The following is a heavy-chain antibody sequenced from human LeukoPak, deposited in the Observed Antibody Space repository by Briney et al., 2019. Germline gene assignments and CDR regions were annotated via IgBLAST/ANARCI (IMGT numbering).Heavy chain of an antibody. CDR2: IYYSGST. CDR1: GGSISSGSYY. CDR3: ARDGTSGYDLGAFDY. D-gene: IGHD5-12*01. J-gene: IGHJ4*02. Sequence: SQTLSLTCTVSGGSISSGSYYWSWIRQPAGKGLEWIGYIYYSGSTNYNPSLKSRVTISVDTSKNQFSLKLSSVTAADTAVYYCARDGTSGYDLGAFDYWGQGTLVTVSS. V-gene: IGHV4-61*10.